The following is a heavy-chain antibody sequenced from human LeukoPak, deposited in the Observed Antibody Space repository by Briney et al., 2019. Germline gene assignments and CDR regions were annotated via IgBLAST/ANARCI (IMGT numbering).Heavy chain of an antibody. Sequence: TGGSLRLSCAASGFTFSSYAMSWVRQAPGKGLEWVSAISGSGGSTYYADSVKGRFTISRDNSKNTLYLQMNSLRAEDTAVYYCAKSERVRQYVGDYWGQGTLVTVSS. CDR2: ISGSGGST. J-gene: IGHJ4*02. V-gene: IGHV3-23*01. CDR3: AKSERVRQYVGDY. D-gene: IGHD6-19*01. CDR1: GFTFSSYA.